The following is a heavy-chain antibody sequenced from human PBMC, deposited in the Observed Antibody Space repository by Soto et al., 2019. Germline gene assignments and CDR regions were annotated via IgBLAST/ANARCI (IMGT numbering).Heavy chain of an antibody. Sequence: LRLSCAASGFTFSNYGMNWVRQAPGKGLEWVAVIWYDGSNKDYADSVKGRFTISRDNSKNTLYVQMNSLRAEDTAVYYCARVQTGKGSLDYWGQGTQVTVSS. V-gene: IGHV3-33*01. CDR1: GFTFSNYG. CDR3: ARVQTGKGSLDY. D-gene: IGHD1-1*01. J-gene: IGHJ4*02. CDR2: IWYDGSNK.